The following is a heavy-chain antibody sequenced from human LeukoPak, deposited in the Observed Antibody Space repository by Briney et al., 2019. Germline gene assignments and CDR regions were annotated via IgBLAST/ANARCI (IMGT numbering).Heavy chain of an antibody. D-gene: IGHD3-16*02. V-gene: IGHV3-23*01. CDR2: LGGSGEST. CDR1: GFTFRKFA. CDR3: AKVLSDWYFDL. J-gene: IGHJ2*01. Sequence: GGSLRLSCAASGFTFRKFAMNWVRQPPGKGLEWVSGLGGSGESTFHADTVKGRFTISRDNSKNMLYLQMDSLRGEDTAMYYCAKVLSDWYFDLWGPGTLVTVSS.